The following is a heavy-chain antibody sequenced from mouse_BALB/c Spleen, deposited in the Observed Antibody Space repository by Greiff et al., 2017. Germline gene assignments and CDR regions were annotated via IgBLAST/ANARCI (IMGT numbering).Heavy chain of an antibody. CDR2: IDPENGDT. D-gene: IGHD2-4*01. CDR3: NVIYYEYDAWFAD. Sequence: VQLKQSGAELVRSGASVKLSCTASGFNIKDYYMHWVKQRPEQGLEWIGWIDPENGDTEYAPKFQGKATMTADTSSNTAYLQLSSLTSEDTAVYYCNVIYYEYDAWFADWGEGALVTVSA. CDR1: GFNIKDYY. V-gene: IGHV14-4*02. J-gene: IGHJ3*01.